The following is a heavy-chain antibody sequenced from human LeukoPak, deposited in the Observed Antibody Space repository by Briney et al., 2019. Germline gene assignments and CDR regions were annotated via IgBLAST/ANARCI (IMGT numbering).Heavy chain of an antibody. V-gene: IGHV5-51*01. CDR3: ACINYYDSSGYTSYYFDY. Sequence: GESLKISCKGSGYSFTSYWIGWVRQMPGKGLEWMGIIYPGDSDTRYSPSFQGQVTISAYKSISTAYLQWSSLKASDTAMYYCACINYYDSSGYTSYYFDYWGQGTLVTVSS. CDR2: IYPGDSDT. J-gene: IGHJ4*02. CDR1: GYSFTSYW. D-gene: IGHD3-22*01.